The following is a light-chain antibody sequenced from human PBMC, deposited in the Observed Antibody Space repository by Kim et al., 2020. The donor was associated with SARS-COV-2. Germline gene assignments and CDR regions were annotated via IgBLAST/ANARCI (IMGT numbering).Light chain of an antibody. J-gene: IGLJ3*02. Sequence: QRFLIPCSRSHSNIGTNNVYWYQLLPGTPPIFLISRNNQRPSGVPDRFSGSQSGTSASLAISGLRSEDEADYYCAAWDDRLKVWVLGGGTQLTVL. CDR1: HSNIGTNN. V-gene: IGLV1-47*01. CDR2: RNN. CDR3: AAWDDRLKVWV.